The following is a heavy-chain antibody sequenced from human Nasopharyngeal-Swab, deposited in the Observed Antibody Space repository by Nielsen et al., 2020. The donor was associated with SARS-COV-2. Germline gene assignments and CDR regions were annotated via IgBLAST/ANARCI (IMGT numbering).Heavy chain of an antibody. CDR3: AKEPSSGSYPS. J-gene: IGHJ4*02. D-gene: IGHD1-26*01. Sequence: GGSLRLSCAASGFTFSSYGMHWVRQAPGKGLEWVAVISYDGSNKYYADPVKGRFTISRDNSKNTLYLQMNSLRAEDTAVYYCAKEPSSGSYPSWGQGTLVTVSS. CDR2: ISYDGSNK. V-gene: IGHV3-30*18. CDR1: GFTFSSYG.